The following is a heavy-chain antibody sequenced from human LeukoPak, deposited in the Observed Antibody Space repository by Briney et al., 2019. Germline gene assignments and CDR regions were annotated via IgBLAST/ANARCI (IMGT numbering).Heavy chain of an antibody. CDR1: GCTFSSYA. D-gene: IGHD1-1*01. V-gene: IGHV3-23*01. CDR2: VSDTGRST. Sequence: GGSLRLSCAASGCTFSSYAVSWVRQAPGKGLEWVSTVSDTGRSTYYADSVKGRFTISRDNSKDTLSLQMNSLRADDTAVYYCTKRLEPTTTAVGRSFDYWGQGTLVTVTS. CDR3: TKRLEPTTTAVGRSFDY. J-gene: IGHJ4*02.